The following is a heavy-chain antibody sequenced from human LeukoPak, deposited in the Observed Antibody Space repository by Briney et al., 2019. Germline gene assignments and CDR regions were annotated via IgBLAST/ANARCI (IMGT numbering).Heavy chain of an antibody. Sequence: PGGSLRLSCAASGFTFSNYAMSWVRQAPGKGLEWVSAISGSGGSTYYADSVKGRFTISRDNAKNSVYLQMNSLRVEDTAVYYCAQGGMVAMAYYYGLDVWGQGTTVTVSS. CDR2: ISGSGGST. D-gene: IGHD5-12*01. CDR1: GFTFSNYA. J-gene: IGHJ6*02. V-gene: IGHV3-23*01. CDR3: AQGGMVAMAYYYGLDV.